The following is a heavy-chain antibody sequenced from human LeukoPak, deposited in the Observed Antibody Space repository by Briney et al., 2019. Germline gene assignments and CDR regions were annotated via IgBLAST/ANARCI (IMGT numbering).Heavy chain of an antibody. V-gene: IGHV3-11*04. CDR1: GFTFSDYY. CDR2: ITSSGSTI. Sequence: GGSLRLSCAASGFTFSDYYMNWIRQAPGKGLEWVSYITSSGSTIYYADSVKGRFTISRDNAKNSLYLQMNSLRAEDTAVYYCARAPSYRQQLEPYIDYWGQGTLVTVSS. J-gene: IGHJ4*02. D-gene: IGHD6-13*01. CDR3: ARAPSYRQQLEPYIDY.